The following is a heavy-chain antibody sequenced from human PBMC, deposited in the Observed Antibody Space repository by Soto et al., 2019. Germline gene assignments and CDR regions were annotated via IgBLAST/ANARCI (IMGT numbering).Heavy chain of an antibody. J-gene: IGHJ4*02. Sequence: QVQLQESGPGLVKPSETLSLTCTVSGGSITNYYWSWIRQPPGKGLEWIGYIYYSGSTTYNPSLNSRVTMSVDTSKNQFSLKLNSVTAADTAVXXXXXXXXXXXXFAYWSQGSLVTVSS. CDR1: GGSITNYY. CDR2: IYYSGST. CDR3: XXXXXXXXXFAY. V-gene: IGHV4-59*08.